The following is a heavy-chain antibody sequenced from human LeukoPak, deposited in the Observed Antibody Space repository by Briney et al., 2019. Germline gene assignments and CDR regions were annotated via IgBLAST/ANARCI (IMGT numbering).Heavy chain of an antibody. D-gene: IGHD6-13*01. CDR3: ARDQQLGAHS. V-gene: IGHV1-69*04. CDR2: IIPILGIA. Sequence: SVKVSCKVSGYTLTELSMHWVRQAPGQGLEWMGRIIPILGIANYAQKFQGRVTITADKSTSTAYMELSSLRSEDTAVYYCARDQQLGAHSWGQGTLVTVSS. J-gene: IGHJ1*01. CDR1: GYTLTELS.